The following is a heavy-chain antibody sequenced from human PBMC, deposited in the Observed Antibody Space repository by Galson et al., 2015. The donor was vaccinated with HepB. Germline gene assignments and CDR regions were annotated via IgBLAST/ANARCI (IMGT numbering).Heavy chain of an antibody. D-gene: IGHD1-1*01. CDR2: ISGGGGST. Sequence: SLRLSCAASGFIFSSYAMSWVRQAPGKGLEWVAAISGGGGSTYYANSGKSRFTISRDNSKNTHYLQMNSLRADDTAVDYCAKRSGASHAFDNCGPGTIVTAPS. CDR1: GFIFSSYA. V-gene: IGHV3-23*01. CDR3: AKRSGASHAFDN. J-gene: IGHJ3*02.